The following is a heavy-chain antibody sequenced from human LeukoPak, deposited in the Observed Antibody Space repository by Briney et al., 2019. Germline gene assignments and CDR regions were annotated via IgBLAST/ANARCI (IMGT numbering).Heavy chain of an antibody. CDR1: GGSISSYY. D-gene: IGHD1-14*01. J-gene: IGHJ4*02. V-gene: IGHV4-59*08. Sequence: SETLSLTCTVSGGSISSYYWSWIRQPPGKGLEWIGYIYYSGSTNYNPSLKSQVTISVDTSKNQFSLKLSSVTAADTAVYYCARKKGSRTYFDYWGQGTLVTVSS. CDR3: ARKKGSRTYFDY. CDR2: IYYSGST.